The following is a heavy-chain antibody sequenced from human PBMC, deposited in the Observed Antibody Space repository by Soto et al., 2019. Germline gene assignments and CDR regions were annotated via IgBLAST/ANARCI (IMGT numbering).Heavy chain of an antibody. CDR1: GYTLTNNY. CDR3: ARESGSSKRFDY. D-gene: IGHD1-26*01. CDR2: INPSGGST. J-gene: IGHJ4*02. Sequence: GTSVKVTCKESGYTLTNNYIHWVRQAPGQGLEWMGIINPSGGSTSYAQKFQGRVTMTRDTSTSTVYMELSSLTSEDTAVYYCARESGSSKRFDYWGQGTLVTVSS. V-gene: IGHV1-46*01.